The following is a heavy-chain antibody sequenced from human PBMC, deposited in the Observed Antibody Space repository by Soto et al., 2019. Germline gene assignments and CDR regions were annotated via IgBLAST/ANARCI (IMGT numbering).Heavy chain of an antibody. CDR2: IYYSGST. D-gene: IGHD3-9*01. Sequence: SETLSLTCTVSGGSISSSSYYWGWIRPPPGKGLEWIGSIYYSGSTYYNPSLKSRVTISVDTSKNQFSLKLSSVTAADTAVYYCARPILPYYDILTGYYSDYWGQGTLVTVSS. CDR3: ARPILPYYDILTGYYSDY. CDR1: GGSISSSSYY. V-gene: IGHV4-39*01. J-gene: IGHJ4*02.